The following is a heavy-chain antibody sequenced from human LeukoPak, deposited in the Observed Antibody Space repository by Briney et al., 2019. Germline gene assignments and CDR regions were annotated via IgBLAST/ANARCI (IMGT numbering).Heavy chain of an antibody. J-gene: IGHJ4*02. CDR1: GFSLSSYW. CDR3: ARGLMVRGVVDY. V-gene: IGHV3-7*01. CDR2: IKQDESEK. Sequence: PGGSLRLSCAASGFSLSSYWMSWVRQAPGKGLEWVANIKQDESEKYYVDSVKGRFTISRDNAKNSLYLQMNSLRAEDTAVYYCARGLMVRGVVDYWGQGTLVTVSS. D-gene: IGHD3-10*01.